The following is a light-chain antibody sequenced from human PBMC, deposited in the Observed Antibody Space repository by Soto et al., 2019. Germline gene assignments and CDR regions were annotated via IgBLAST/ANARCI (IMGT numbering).Light chain of an antibody. Sequence: EIVLTQSPGTLSLSPGERAILSCGASQSVSSSYLAWYQQKPGQAPRLLIYGASSRATGIPDRFSGSGSGTDFTLTISRLEPEDFAVYYCQQYGSSPLFTFGPGTKVDIK. CDR3: QQYGSSPLFT. J-gene: IGKJ3*01. CDR1: QSVSSSY. CDR2: GAS. V-gene: IGKV3-20*01.